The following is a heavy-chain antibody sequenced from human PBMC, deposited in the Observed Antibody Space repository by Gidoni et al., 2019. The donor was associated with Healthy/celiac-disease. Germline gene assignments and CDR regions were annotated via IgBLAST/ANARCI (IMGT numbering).Heavy chain of an antibody. V-gene: IGHV4-34*01. J-gene: IGHJ4*02. CDR2: INHSGST. Sequence: QVQLQQWGAGLLTPSETLSLTCAVYGGSFSGYYWSWIRQPPGKGLEWIGEINHSGSTNYNPSLKSRVTISVDTSKNQFSLKLSSVTAADTAVYYCARDATLMAVDYWGQGTLVTVSS. CDR1: GGSFSGYY. D-gene: IGHD6-19*01. CDR3: ARDATLMAVDY.